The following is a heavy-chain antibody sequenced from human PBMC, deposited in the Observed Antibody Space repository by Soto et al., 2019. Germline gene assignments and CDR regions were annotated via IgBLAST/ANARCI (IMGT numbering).Heavy chain of an antibody. CDR1: GFIFTSFW. Sequence: GGSLRLSCEASGFIFTSFWMHWVRQVPGKGLVWVSRIDTGGSSTSYADSVKGRFTISRDNAKNTVSLQMNSLRAEDTGVYYCAKDSWYFDLWSQGSLVTVSS. CDR3: AKDSWYFDL. CDR2: IDTGGSST. D-gene: IGHD6-13*01. V-gene: IGHV3-74*01. J-gene: IGHJ4*02.